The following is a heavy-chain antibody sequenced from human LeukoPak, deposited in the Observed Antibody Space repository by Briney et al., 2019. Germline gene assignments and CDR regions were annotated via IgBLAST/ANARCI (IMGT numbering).Heavy chain of an antibody. CDR3: ARDTPNGDYVDAFDI. J-gene: IGHJ3*02. Sequence: GGSLRLSCAASGFTFSSYSMNWVRQAPGKGLEWVSSISSSSSYIYYADPVKGRFTISRDNAKNSLYLQMNSLRAEDTAVYYCARDTPNGDYVDAFDIWGQGTMVTVSS. V-gene: IGHV3-21*01. D-gene: IGHD4-17*01. CDR2: ISSSSSYI. CDR1: GFTFSSYS.